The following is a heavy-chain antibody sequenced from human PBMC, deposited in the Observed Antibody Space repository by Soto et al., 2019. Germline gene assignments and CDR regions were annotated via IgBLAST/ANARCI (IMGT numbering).Heavy chain of an antibody. V-gene: IGHV4-31*03. CDR1: GGSISSGGYY. Sequence: SETLSLTCTVSGGSISSGGYYWSWIRQHPGKGLEWIGYIYYSGSTYYNPSLKSRVTISVDTSKNQFSLKLSSVTAADTAVYYCARSFPITMVRGVITDAFDYWGQGTLVTVSS. CDR3: ARSFPITMVRGVITDAFDY. D-gene: IGHD3-10*01. J-gene: IGHJ4*02. CDR2: IYYSGST.